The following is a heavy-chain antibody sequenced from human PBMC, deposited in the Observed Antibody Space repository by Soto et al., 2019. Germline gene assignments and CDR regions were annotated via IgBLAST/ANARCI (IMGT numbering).Heavy chain of an antibody. CDR2: IYYSGST. Sequence: QLQLQESGPGLVKPSETLSLTCTVSGGSISSSSYYWGWIRQPPGKGLEWIGSIYYSGSTYYNPYLKRRVTTSVDTSKNQFSLKRSSVTAADTAVYYCARHTPAISISDHWGQGTLVTVSS. CDR1: GGSISSSSYY. J-gene: IGHJ4*02. D-gene: IGHD2-15*01. V-gene: IGHV4-39*01. CDR3: ARHTPAISISDH.